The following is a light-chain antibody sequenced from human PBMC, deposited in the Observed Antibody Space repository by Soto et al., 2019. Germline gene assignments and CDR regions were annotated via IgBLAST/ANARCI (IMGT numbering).Light chain of an antibody. J-gene: IGLJ2*01. Sequence: QSALTQPASVSGSPGQSITISCTASTSDVAVSNYVSWYQQRPGKAPKLLIYEVSYRPSGVSNRFSGSKSGSTASLTISGLQAEDEADYYCSSYTSSNTLFGGGTKLTVL. CDR2: EVS. CDR3: SSYTSSNTL. V-gene: IGLV2-14*01. CDR1: TSDVAVSNY.